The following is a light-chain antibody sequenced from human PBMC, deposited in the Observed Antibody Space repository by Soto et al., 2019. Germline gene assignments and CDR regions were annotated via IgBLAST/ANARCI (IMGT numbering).Light chain of an antibody. CDR3: QSYDSSLSGSV. CDR1: SSNIGAGYD. CDR2: GNS. J-gene: IGLJ2*01. Sequence: QSVLTQPPSVSGAPGQRVTISCTGSSSNIGAGYDVHWYQQLPGTAPKPLIYGNSNRPSGVPDRFSXSKSXXXASXAXTGLQAEDEADYYCQSYDSSLSGSVFGGGTKLTVL. V-gene: IGLV1-40*01.